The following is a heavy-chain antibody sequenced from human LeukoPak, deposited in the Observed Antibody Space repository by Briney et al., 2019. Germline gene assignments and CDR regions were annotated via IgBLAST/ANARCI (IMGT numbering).Heavy chain of an antibody. V-gene: IGHV4-34*01. CDR1: GGSFSGYY. Sequence: SETLSLTCAVYGGSFSGYYWSWIRQPPGKGLEWIGEINHSGSTNYNPSLKSRVTISVDTSKNQFSLKLSSVTAADTAVYYCARGLWGYSYDIDYWGQGTLVTVSS. J-gene: IGHJ4*02. CDR2: INHSGST. CDR3: ARGLWGYSYDIDY. D-gene: IGHD5-18*01.